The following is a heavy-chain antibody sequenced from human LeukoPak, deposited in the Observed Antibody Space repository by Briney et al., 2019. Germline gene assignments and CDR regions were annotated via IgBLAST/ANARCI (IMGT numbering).Heavy chain of an antibody. J-gene: IGHJ6*02. Sequence: GASVKVSCTASGGTFSSYAISWVRQAPGQGLEWMGRIIPILGIANYAQKFQGRVTITADKSTSTAYMELSSLRSEDTAVYYCARGEWELPWELDYYYGMDVWGQGTTVTVSS. CDR1: GGTFSSYA. D-gene: IGHD1-26*01. V-gene: IGHV1-69*04. CDR2: IIPILGIA. CDR3: ARGEWELPWELDYYYGMDV.